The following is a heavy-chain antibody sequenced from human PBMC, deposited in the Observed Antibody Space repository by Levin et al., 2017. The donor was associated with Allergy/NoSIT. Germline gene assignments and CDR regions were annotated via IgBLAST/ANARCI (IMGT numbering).Heavy chain of an antibody. D-gene: IGHD5-24*01. J-gene: IGHJ5*01. CDR2: SYDSAI. V-gene: IGHV4-59*02. CDR1: GGSVSTHH. Sequence: PSETLSLTCSVSGGSVSTHHCSWIRQPPGKGLEWIGHSYDSAIYYSPSLKSRVTMSLDTSKNQFSLELSSVTAADTAVYYCATYEMGIGGRGSWGQGILVTVSS. CDR3: ATYEMGIGGRGS.